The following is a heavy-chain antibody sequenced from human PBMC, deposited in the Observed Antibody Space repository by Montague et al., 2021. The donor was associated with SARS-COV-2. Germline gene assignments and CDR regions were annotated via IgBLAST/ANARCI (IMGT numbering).Heavy chain of an antibody. CDR3: ARVGGRDGYMDY. Sequence: SETLSLTCTVSGGSISSHYWSWIRQPPGKGLEWIGYIYYNGSTNYKTSLKSRVTISVDTSKNQFSLKLNSVTAADTAVYYCARVGGRDGYMDYWGQGTSVTVSS. CDR1: GGSISSHY. V-gene: IGHV4-59*11. D-gene: IGHD2-15*01. J-gene: IGHJ4*02. CDR2: IYYNGST.